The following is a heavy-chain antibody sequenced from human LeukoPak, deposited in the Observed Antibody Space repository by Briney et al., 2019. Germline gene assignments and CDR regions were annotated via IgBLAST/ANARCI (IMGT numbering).Heavy chain of an antibody. J-gene: IGHJ4*02. V-gene: IGHV3-15*01. D-gene: IGHD1-26*01. Sequence: AGGSLRLSCAASGFTFSNAWMTWVRQAPGKGLEWVGCIKSKTAGGTIDYAAPVKGRFTISRDDSKNTLYLQMNSLKTEDTAVYYCTTGESMVGSTIHIRWADWGQGTLVTVSS. CDR2: IKSKTAGGTI. CDR1: GFTFSNAW. CDR3: TTGESMVGSTIHIRWAD.